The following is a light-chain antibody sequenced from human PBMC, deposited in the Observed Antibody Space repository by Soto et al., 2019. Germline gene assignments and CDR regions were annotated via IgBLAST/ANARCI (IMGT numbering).Light chain of an antibody. CDR1: QGIRSY. J-gene: IGKJ5*01. Sequence: VIWMTQSPSLLSASTGDRVTISCRMSQGIRSYLAWYQQKPGKAPELLIYAASTLQSGVPSRFSGSGSGTDFTLTISCLQSEDFATYYCQQYYSFRNTFGQGTRLEIK. V-gene: IGKV1D-8*01. CDR3: QQYYSFRNT. CDR2: AAS.